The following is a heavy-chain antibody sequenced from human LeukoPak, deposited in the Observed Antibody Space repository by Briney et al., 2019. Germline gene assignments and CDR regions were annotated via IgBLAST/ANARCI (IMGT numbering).Heavy chain of an antibody. CDR3: ARDPVGAFDI. CDR1: GFTVSSNF. CDR2: IYSGGST. Sequence: GGSLRLSCAVSGFTVSSNFMSWVRQAPGKGLEWVSVIYSGGSTYYADSVKGRFTISRDNSKNTLYLQMNSLRAEDTAVYYCARDPVGAFDIWGQGTMVTVSS. J-gene: IGHJ3*02. V-gene: IGHV3-66*01. D-gene: IGHD4-23*01.